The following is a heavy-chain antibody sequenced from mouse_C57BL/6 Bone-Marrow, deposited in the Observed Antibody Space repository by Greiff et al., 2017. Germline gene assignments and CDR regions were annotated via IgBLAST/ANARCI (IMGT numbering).Heavy chain of an antibody. Sequence: QVTLKVCGPGILQPSQTLSLTCSFSGFSLSTFGMGVGWIRPPSGKGLEWLAHIWWDDDKYYNPALKSRLTISKDTSKNQVFLKIANVGTADTATYYCARISWYGYEDAMDYWGQGTSVTVSS. D-gene: IGHD2-2*01. CDR1: GFSLSTFGMG. CDR2: IWWDDDK. CDR3: ARISWYGYEDAMDY. V-gene: IGHV8-8*01. J-gene: IGHJ4*01.